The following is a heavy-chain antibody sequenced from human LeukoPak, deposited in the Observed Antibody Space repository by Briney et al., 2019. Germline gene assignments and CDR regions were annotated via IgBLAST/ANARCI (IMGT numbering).Heavy chain of an antibody. CDR1: QFRFPFSHYG. D-gene: IGHD4-11*01. CDR3: AKDTQRGFDYSNSLEY. V-gene: IGHV3-33*06. J-gene: IGHJ4*02. CDR2: IWSDGTNQ. Sequence: GGSLTLSCVASQFRFPFSHYGMHWVRQAPGRGLEWVAVIWSDGTNQYYADSVKGRFTISRDNSKNTVYLQMNSLRAEDTAVYFCAKDTQRGFDYSNSLEYWGQATLVTVSS.